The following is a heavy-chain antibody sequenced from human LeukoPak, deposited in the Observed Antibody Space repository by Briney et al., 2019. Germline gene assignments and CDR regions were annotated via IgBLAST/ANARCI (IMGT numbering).Heavy chain of an antibody. CDR3: ARDLGYGDLTNYYYYYGMDV. V-gene: IGHV1-69*13. Sequence: ASVKVSCKASGGTFSSYAISWVRQAPGQGLEWMGGIIPIFGTANYAQKFQGRVTITATESTSTAYMELSSLRSEDTAVYYCARDLGYGDLTNYYYYYGMDVWGKGTTVTVSS. D-gene: IGHD4-17*01. CDR1: GGTFSSYA. J-gene: IGHJ6*04. CDR2: IIPIFGTA.